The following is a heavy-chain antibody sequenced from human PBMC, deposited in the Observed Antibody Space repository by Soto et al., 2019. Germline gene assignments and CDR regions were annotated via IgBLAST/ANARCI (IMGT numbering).Heavy chain of an antibody. CDR2: ICPGDSDT. D-gene: IGHD3-10*01. Sequence: ELQLVQSEAEVKKPGESLKISCQASGHSFPSYCMGWVRQMPGKGLEWMGIICPGDSDTTYSPSFQGQVTISADKSIQTAYLQWSSLRASDTAMSYCVGSYYYGSRSDYPVRACDIGGQGTTVTVSS. V-gene: IGHV5-51*03. CDR1: GHSFPSYC. J-gene: IGHJ3*02. CDR3: VGSYYYGSRSDYPVRACDI.